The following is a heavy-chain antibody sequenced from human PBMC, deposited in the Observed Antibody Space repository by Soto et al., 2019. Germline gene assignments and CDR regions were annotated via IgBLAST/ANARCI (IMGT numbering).Heavy chain of an antibody. CDR1: GYTFTSYD. Sequence: GASVKVSCKASGYTFTSYDINWVRQATGQGLEWMGWMNPNSGNTDYAQKFQGRVTMTADPSMSTAYMELSSLRSEDTAVYYCSRGLKQQLVGFYYYYGMDVWSQGTTVTVSS. V-gene: IGHV1-8*02. J-gene: IGHJ6*02. D-gene: IGHD6-13*01. CDR2: MNPNSGNT. CDR3: SRGLKQQLVGFYYYYGMDV.